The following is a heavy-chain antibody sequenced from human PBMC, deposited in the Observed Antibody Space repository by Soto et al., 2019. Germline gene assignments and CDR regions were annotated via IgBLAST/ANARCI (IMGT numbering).Heavy chain of an antibody. CDR1: GFTFSSYV. CDR3: AKDKYSSGFPVTAY. D-gene: IGHD6-19*01. V-gene: IGHV3-23*01. J-gene: IGHJ4*02. CDR2: ISGSGGST. Sequence: GGSLRLSCAASGFTFSSYVMSWVRQAPGKGLEWVSAISGSGGSTYYADSVKGRFTISRDNSKNTLYLQMNSLRAEDTAVYYCAKDKYSSGFPVTAYWGQGTLVTVSS.